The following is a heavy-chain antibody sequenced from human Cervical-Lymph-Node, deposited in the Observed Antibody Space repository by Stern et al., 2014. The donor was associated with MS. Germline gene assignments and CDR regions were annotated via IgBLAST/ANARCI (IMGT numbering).Heavy chain of an antibody. J-gene: IGHJ4*02. D-gene: IGHD1-26*01. CDR3: AGDLSYKIEH. Sequence: EVQLVESGGGLVQPGGSLRLSCAASGFSFSNYWMFWVRQVPGKGLEWVSRVKTDGSTTIYADSVKGRFIISRDNAKNTVDLQMHSLRAEDTSVYYCAGDLSYKIEHWGQGTLVTVSS. V-gene: IGHV3-74*01. CDR1: GFSFSNYW. CDR2: VKTDGSTT.